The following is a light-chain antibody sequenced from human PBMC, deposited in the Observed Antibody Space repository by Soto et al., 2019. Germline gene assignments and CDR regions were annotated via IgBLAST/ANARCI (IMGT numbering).Light chain of an antibody. Sequence: QSVLTQPASVSGSPGQSITISCTGTASDIATYNHVSWYQQHPGKAPKVIIYDVSNRPSGVSGRVSGSKSGNTASLTISWLQADDEADYFCSSYTLTTTLFGGGTKLTVL. CDR3: SSYTLTTTL. V-gene: IGLV2-14*01. CDR1: ASDIATYNH. CDR2: DVS. J-gene: IGLJ2*01.